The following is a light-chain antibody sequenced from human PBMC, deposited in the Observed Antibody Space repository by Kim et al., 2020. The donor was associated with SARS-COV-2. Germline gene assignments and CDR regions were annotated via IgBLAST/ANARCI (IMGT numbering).Light chain of an antibody. J-gene: IGKJ1*01. CDR2: DAV. CDR1: QSVGDN. V-gene: IGKV3-11*01. Sequence: TLSSGERAALTCRASQSVGDNFAWYQQKPGQAPRLLIYDAVNRAPGIPARFSGSGSGTDFTLTITSLEPEDIAVYFCQQRTMWLTFGQGTKVDIK. CDR3: QQRTMWLT.